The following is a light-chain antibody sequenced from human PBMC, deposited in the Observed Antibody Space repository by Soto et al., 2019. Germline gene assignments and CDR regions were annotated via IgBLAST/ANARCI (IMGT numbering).Light chain of an antibody. CDR3: QQYNNWPMYT. Sequence: EIVLTQSPGTLSLAPGEGATLSCRASQSVKSSYLAWYQQKPGQAPRLLIFGTSNRATGIPDRFRGGGSGTDFTLTISSLQSEDFAVYYCQQYNNWPMYTFGQGTKLEIK. V-gene: IGKV3-20*01. CDR2: GTS. J-gene: IGKJ2*01. CDR1: QSVKSSY.